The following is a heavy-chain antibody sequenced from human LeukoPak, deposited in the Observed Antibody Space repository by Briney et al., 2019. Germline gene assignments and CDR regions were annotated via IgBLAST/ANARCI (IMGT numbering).Heavy chain of an antibody. CDR3: ASGWLQSFDY. J-gene: IGHJ4*02. CDR1: GGSISSGGYS. D-gene: IGHD5-24*01. CDR2: IYHSGST. V-gene: IGHV4-30-2*01. Sequence: SQTLSLTCAVSGGSISSGGYSWSWIRQPPGKGLEWIGYIYHSGSTYYNPSLKSRVTISVDRSKNQFSLKLSSVTAADTAVYYCASGWLQSFDYWGQGTLVTVSS.